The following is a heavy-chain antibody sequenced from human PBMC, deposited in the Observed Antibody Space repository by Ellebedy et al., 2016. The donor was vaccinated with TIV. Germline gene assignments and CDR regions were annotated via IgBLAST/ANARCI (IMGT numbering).Heavy chain of an antibody. CDR2: ISPDGGSV. V-gene: IGHV3-74*01. CDR3: ASYDWNRFDY. CDR1: GFALSNYW. D-gene: IGHD1-20*01. J-gene: IGHJ4*02. Sequence: GESLKISCAASGFALSNYWVHWVRQAPGKGLMWISRISPDGGSVRYADSVKGRFTISRDNAENTLSLQMNSLRAEDTAVYYCASYDWNRFDYWGQGTLVTVSS.